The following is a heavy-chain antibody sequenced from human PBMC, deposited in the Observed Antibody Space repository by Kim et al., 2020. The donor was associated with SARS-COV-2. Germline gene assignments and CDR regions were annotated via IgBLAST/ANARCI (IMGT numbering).Heavy chain of an antibody. CDR3: SKGRGSGGGVVDWFD. J-gene: IGHJ4*01. D-gene: IGHD2-8*02. CDR1: GFTFNNCA. V-gene: IGHV3-23*03. Sequence: GGSLRLSCAASGFTFNNCAMSWVRQAPGKGLEWVSVIYRGTTRTYYADSVKGWFTISRDDSKNTVYLQMNGLRAEDTAGYYCSKGRGSGGGVVDWFD. CDR2: IYRGTTRT.